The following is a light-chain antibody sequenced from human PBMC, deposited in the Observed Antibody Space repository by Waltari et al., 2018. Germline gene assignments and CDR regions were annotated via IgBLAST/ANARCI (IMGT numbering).Light chain of an antibody. Sequence: QSVLTQPPSASGTPGQRVTISCSGSSSNIGSNTVTWYQQLPGTAPKFFIYNNNQRPSGVPDRFSGSKSGTSASLAISGLQSEDEADYYCAAWDDSLNGYVFGTGTKVTVL. CDR3: AAWDDSLNGYV. V-gene: IGLV1-44*01. CDR1: SSNIGSNT. CDR2: NNN. J-gene: IGLJ1*01.